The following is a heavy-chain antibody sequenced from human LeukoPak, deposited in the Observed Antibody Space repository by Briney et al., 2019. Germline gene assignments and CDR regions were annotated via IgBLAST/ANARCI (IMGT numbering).Heavy chain of an antibody. V-gene: IGHV3-9*01. J-gene: IGHJ4*02. D-gene: IGHD6-13*01. CDR1: GFTFDDYG. CDR3: AKDYGYSSSWYDY. Sequence: HSGGSLRLSCEASGFTFDDYGMHWVRQAPGKGLEWVSTISWNSASVGYVDSVKGRFTISRDNAKKTLYLQVNSLRPEDTALYYCAKDYGYSSSWYDYWGQGTLVTVSS. CDR2: ISWNSASV.